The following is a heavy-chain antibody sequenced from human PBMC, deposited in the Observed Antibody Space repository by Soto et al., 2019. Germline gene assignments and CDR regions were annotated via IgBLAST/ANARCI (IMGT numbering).Heavy chain of an antibody. D-gene: IGHD6-13*01. J-gene: IGHJ4*02. Sequence: EVQLLESGGGLVQPGGSLRLSCVASGISFTTYAMTWVRLAPGKGLEWVSGIGSSGGTIYYADSVKGRFTISRDISKNTVYLQMNILRAEDTAVYYCAKMSTSSWYIDYFDFWGPGTLVTVSS. CDR3: AKMSTSSWYIDYFDF. V-gene: IGHV3-23*01. CDR1: GISFTTYA. CDR2: IGSSGGTI.